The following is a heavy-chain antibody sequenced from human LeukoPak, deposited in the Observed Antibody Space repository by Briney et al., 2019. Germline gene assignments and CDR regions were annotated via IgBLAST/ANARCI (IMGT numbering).Heavy chain of an antibody. D-gene: IGHD3-22*01. J-gene: IGHJ4*02. CDR2: ITRSGDST. CDR3: AKDYYDVCDY. V-gene: IGHV3-23*01. CDR1: GFSFNTYG. Sequence: GGSLRLSCAASGFSFNTYGMTWVRQAPGKGLEWVSSITRSGDSTYYADSVKGRFTISRDNSKNTLYLQMNSLRAEDTAVYHCAKDYYDVCDYWGQGTLVTVSS.